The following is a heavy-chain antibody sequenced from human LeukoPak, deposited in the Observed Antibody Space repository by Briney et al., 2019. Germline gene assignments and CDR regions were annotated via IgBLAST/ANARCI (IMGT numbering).Heavy chain of an antibody. CDR3: ARARAPARPNNWFDP. D-gene: IGHD6-6*01. CDR2: ISAYNGNT. J-gene: IGHJ5*02. CDR1: GYTFTSYG. Sequence: ASVKVSCKASGYTFTSYGISWVRQAPGQGLEWMGWISAYNGNTNYAQKLLGRVTMTTDTSTSTAYMELRSLRSDDTAVYYCARARAPARPNNWFDPWGQGTLVTVSS. V-gene: IGHV1-18*01.